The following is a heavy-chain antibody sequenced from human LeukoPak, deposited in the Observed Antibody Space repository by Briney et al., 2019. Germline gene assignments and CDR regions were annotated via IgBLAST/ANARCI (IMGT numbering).Heavy chain of an antibody. CDR2: INPSGGST. CDR1: GYTFSTYD. J-gene: IGHJ4*02. V-gene: IGHV1-46*01. CDR3: ARDRYYDSIDFDY. D-gene: IGHD3-22*01. Sequence: GASVKVSCKAAGYTFSTYDISWVRQAPGQGLEWMGIINPSGGSTSYAQKFQGRVTMTRDTSTSTVYMELSSLRSEDTAVYYCARDRYYDSIDFDYWGQGTLVTVSS.